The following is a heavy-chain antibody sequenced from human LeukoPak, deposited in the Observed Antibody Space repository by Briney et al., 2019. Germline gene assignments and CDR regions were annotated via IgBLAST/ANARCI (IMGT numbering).Heavy chain of an antibody. CDR2: IKQDGSEK. J-gene: IGHJ4*02. D-gene: IGHD4-17*01. CDR1: GFTFSSYW. V-gene: IGHV3-7*01. CDR3: AREIPTTVTMNFDY. Sequence: GGSLRLSCAVSGFTFSSYWMSWVRQAPGKGLEWVANIKQDGSEKYYVDSVKGRFTISRDNAENSLYLQMNSLRAEDTAVYYCAREIPTTVTMNFDYWGQGTLVTVSS.